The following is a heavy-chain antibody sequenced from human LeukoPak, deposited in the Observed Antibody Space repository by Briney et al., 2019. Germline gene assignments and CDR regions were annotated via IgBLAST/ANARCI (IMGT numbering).Heavy chain of an antibody. CDR1: GYTFTSYD. J-gene: IGHJ4*02. CDR3: ARDGALLWFGELSPFFDY. V-gene: IGHV1-8*01. CDR2: MNPNSGNT. D-gene: IGHD3-10*01. Sequence: ASVKVSRKASGYTFTSYDINWVRQATGQGLEWMGWMNPNSGNTGYAQKFQGRVTMTRDTSTSTVYMELSSLRSEDTAVYYCARDGALLWFGELSPFFDYWGQGTLVTVSS.